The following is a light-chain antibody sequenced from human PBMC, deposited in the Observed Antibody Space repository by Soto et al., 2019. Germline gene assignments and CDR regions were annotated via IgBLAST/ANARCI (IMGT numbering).Light chain of an antibody. J-gene: IGKJ4*01. CDR1: QGIGSD. Sequence: AIEMTQSPSSLSASLGDRVTITCRASQGIGSDLAWYQQRPGKAPKLLIYAVSSLQNGVPSRFSGSGSGTDFTLTISSLQPEDFATYYCLQEYNLLTFGGGTKVEIK. V-gene: IGKV1-6*01. CDR3: LQEYNLLT. CDR2: AVS.